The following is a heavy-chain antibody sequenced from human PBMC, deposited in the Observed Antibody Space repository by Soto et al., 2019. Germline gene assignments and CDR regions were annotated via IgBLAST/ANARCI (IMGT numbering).Heavy chain of an antibody. CDR1: GFNFDDYA. Sequence: PGGSLRLSCAASGFNFDDYAMHWVRQAPGKGLEWVSGISWNSGSIGYADSVKGRFTISRDNAKNSLYLQMNSLRAEDTALYYCAKVKYSSSSWGNYFDYWGQGTLVTVSS. V-gene: IGHV3-9*01. J-gene: IGHJ4*02. CDR2: ISWNSGSI. D-gene: IGHD6-6*01. CDR3: AKVKYSSSSWGNYFDY.